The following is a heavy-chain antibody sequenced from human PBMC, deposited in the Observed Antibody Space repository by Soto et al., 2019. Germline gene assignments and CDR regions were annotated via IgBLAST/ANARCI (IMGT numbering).Heavy chain of an antibody. CDR1: GGTFSSYT. CDR2: IIPILGIA. V-gene: IGHV1-69*02. D-gene: IGHD3-10*01. J-gene: IGHJ6*02. CDR3: AGSYGSGSNSNYYYYGMDV. Sequence: QVQLVQSGAEVKKPGSSVQVSCKASGGTFSSYTISWVRKAPGQGLEWLGRIIPILGIANYAQKFQGRVTITADKSTSTAYMELSSLRSEDTAVYYCAGSYGSGSNSNYYYYGMDVWGQGTTVTVSS.